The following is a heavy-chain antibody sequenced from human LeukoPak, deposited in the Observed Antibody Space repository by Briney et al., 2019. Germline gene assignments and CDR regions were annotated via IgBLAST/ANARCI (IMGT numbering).Heavy chain of an antibody. CDR1: GFTFSSYA. D-gene: IGHD3-10*01. Sequence: PGESLRLSCAASGFTFSSYATSWVRQAPGKGLEWVSRISGGGGTTYYADSVKGRFTISRDNSKNTLYLQMNSLRAEDTAVYYCSLSGDNDAFDIWGQGAKVTVSS. CDR3: SLSGDNDAFDI. J-gene: IGHJ3*02. V-gene: IGHV3-23*01. CDR2: ISGGGGTT.